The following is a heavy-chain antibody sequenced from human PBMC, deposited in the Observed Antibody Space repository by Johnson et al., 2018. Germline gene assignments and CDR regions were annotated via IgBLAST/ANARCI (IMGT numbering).Heavy chain of an antibody. CDR3: ARDMIIREAFDI. CDR2: ISTSTNTI. J-gene: IGHJ3*02. V-gene: IGHV3-48*02. D-gene: IGHD5-24*01. Sequence: VQLVESGGGLVQPGRSLRLSCAASGFTFSTYSMNWVRQAPGKGLEWISYISTSTNTIYYADSVQGRFSISIDNARNSLYLQMNSLRDDDTAVYYCARDMIIREAFDIWGQGTMVTVSS. CDR1: GFTFSTYS.